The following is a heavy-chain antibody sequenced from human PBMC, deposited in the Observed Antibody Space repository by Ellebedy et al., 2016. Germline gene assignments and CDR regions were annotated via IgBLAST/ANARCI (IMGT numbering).Heavy chain of an antibody. V-gene: IGHV4-39*07. D-gene: IGHD1-26*01. CDR2: INHSGST. Sequence: SETLSLTXTVSGGSISSGGYYWSWIRQPPGKGLEWIGEINHSGSTNYNPSLKSRVTISVDTSKNQFSLKLSSVTAADTAVYYCARMGRSGSYDYWGQGTLVTVSS. CDR1: GGSISSGGYY. J-gene: IGHJ4*02. CDR3: ARMGRSGSYDY.